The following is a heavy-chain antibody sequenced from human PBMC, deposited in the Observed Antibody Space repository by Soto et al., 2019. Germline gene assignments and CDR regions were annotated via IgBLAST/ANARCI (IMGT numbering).Heavy chain of an antibody. CDR3: ARVRFGDAFDY. D-gene: IGHD4-17*01. CDR2: VNPDNHNT. Sequence: QVQLVQSGPEVKKPGASVKVSCKVSGYRFPSYGINWVRQAPGQVLEWVGWVNPDNHNTNYAQNLQHRVSLTTDTSTNTAFVELRDLTSDDTAVYYCARVRFGDAFDYWGQGTLVTVSS. V-gene: IGHV1-18*01. J-gene: IGHJ4*02. CDR1: GYRFPSYG.